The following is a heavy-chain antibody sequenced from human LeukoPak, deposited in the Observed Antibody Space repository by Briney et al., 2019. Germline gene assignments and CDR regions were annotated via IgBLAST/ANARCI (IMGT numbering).Heavy chain of an antibody. CDR2: IKHDGNEM. Sequence: GSLRLSCTASGFTFSTYWMGWVRQAPGKGPEWVANIKHDGNEMYYVDSVKGRFSISRDNAKNSLYLQMNSLRVEDTAVYYCARPSYIFDYWGQGSLVTVS. J-gene: IGHJ4*02. D-gene: IGHD2-15*01. CDR3: ARPSYIFDY. V-gene: IGHV3-7*01. CDR1: GFTFSTYW.